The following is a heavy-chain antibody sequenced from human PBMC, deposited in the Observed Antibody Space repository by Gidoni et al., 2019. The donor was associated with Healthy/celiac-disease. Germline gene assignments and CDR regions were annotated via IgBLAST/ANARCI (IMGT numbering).Heavy chain of an antibody. J-gene: IGHJ3*02. CDR2: IIPNFGTA. D-gene: IGHD2-15*01. CDR1: GGTFSSYA. Sequence: HVQLGQTGAAVKKPGSSVQVHSKASGGTFSSYASSWVRQATGQGLEWMGGIIPNFGTANYAQKFHGRVTITADKSTSTAYMELSSLGSEYTAVYYCARRGVALDAFDIWGQGTMVTVSS. V-gene: IGHV1-69*06. CDR3: ARRGVALDAFDI.